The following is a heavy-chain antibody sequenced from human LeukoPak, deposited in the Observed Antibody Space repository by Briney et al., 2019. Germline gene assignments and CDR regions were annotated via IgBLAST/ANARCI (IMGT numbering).Heavy chain of an antibody. D-gene: IGHD1/OR15-1a*01. CDR2: IYYSGST. V-gene: IGHV4-59*11. CDR1: GGSISSHY. J-gene: IGHJ4*02. CDR3: ARGNWYTFGY. Sequence: SETLSLTCTVSGGSISSHYWSWIRQPPGRGLEWLGYIYYSGSTNYPPSLKSRVTISVDTSKNQFSLKLSSVTAADTAVYYCARGNWYTFGYWGQGTLVTVSS.